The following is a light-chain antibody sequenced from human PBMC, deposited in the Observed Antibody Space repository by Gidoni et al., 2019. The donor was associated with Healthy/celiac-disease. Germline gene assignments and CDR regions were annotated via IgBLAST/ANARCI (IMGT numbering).Light chain of an antibody. Sequence: SYELTQTPSVSVSPGKTASITCSGDKLGDKYACWYQQKPGQSPALVIYQDSKRPSGIPERFSGSNSGNTATLTISGTQAMDEADYYCQAWDSSTVVFGGGTKLTVL. J-gene: IGLJ2*01. CDR1: KLGDKY. CDR2: QDS. V-gene: IGLV3-1*01. CDR3: QAWDSSTVV.